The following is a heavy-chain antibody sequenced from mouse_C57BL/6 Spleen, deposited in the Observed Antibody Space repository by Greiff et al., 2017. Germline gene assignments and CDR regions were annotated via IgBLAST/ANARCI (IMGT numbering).Heavy chain of an antibody. CDR3: ARITTVVATSKNYFDY. V-gene: IGHV5-6*01. D-gene: IGHD1-1*01. CDR1: GFTFSSYG. CDR2: ISSGGSYT. Sequence: VQLKESGGDLVKPGGSLKLSCAASGFTFSSYGMSWVRQTPDKRLEWVATISSGGSYTYYPDSVKGRFTISRDNAKNTLYLQMSSLKSEDTAMYYCARITTVVATSKNYFDYWGQGTTLTVSS. J-gene: IGHJ2*01.